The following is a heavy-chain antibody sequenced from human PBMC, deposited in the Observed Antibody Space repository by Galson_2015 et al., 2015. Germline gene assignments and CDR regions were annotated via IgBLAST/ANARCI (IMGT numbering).Heavy chain of an antibody. CDR1: GGTFSSYA. J-gene: IGHJ4*02. V-gene: IGHV1-69*01. CDR2: IIPIFGTA. CDR3: ARGTGVAVAGFGYFDY. D-gene: IGHD6-19*01. Sequence: SCKASGGTFSSYAISWVRQAPGQGLEWMGGIIPIFGTANYAQKFQGRVTITADESTSTAYMELSSLRSEDTAVYYCARGTGVAVAGFGYFDYWGQGTLVTVSS.